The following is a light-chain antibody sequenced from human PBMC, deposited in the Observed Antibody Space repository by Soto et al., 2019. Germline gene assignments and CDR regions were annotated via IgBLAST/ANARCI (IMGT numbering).Light chain of an antibody. CDR2: GVS. V-gene: IGKV3-20*01. Sequence: VFTQSPSAVSLSQGERATLSCRASQSVTSSYLAWYQQKPGQAPRLLIYGVSSRATGIPDRFSGSGAGTDFTLTISRLEPEDFAVYYCQQYGSSGTFGQGSKVDIK. J-gene: IGKJ1*01. CDR1: QSVTSSY. CDR3: QQYGSSGT.